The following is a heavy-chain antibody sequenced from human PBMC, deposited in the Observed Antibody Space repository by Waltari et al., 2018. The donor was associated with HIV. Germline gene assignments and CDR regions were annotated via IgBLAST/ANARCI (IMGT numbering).Heavy chain of an antibody. CDR3: ARGSWYFDL. Sequence: EVQLVESGGGLVQPGGSLRLSCAASGFTLSSYDLHWVRQAPGKGLEWVSGIVTAGDTYYPDSVKGRFTISRENAKNSLYLQMTSLRAGDTAVYYCARGSWYFDLWGRGTLVTVSS. CDR1: GFTLSSYD. V-gene: IGHV3-13*01. J-gene: IGHJ2*01. CDR2: IVTAGDT.